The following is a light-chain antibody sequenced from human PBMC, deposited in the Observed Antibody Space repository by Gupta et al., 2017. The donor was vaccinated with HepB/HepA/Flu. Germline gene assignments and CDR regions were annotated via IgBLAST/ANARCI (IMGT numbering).Light chain of an antibody. CDR1: TSNVGSNY. Sequence: QSILTHPPSMYAAPGQQFVISCSGTTSNVGSNYVAWYRQLPGTAPKLLIYDDIMRLSGISERFSSSTSGTSATLTIAGLQTGEVATYYCGTRDMSRNAAVFGGGTEVTVL. J-gene: IGLJ3*02. CDR3: GTRDMSRNAAV. V-gene: IGLV1-51*01. CDR2: DDI.